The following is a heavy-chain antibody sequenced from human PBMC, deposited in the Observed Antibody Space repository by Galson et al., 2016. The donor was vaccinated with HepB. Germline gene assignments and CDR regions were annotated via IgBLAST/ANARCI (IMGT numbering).Heavy chain of an antibody. J-gene: IGHJ1*01. D-gene: IGHD1-1*01. CDR1: GFTFDTYG. CDR3: AGDGGQGSQLDS. Sequence: SLRLSCAVSGFTFDTYGIHWVRQAPGKRLQWVAVVWNAGDIHSYADSVKGRFTISRDKSKNMVFLHMDSLRVDDTALYYCAGDGGQGSQLDSWGQGTLVGVSS. CDR2: VWNAGDIH. V-gene: IGHV3-33*01.